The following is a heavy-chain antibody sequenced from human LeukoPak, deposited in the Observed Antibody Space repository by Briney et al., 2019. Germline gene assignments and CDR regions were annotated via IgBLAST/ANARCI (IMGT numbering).Heavy chain of an antibody. Sequence: XXXXSGFTFSDYYMSWIRQAPGKGLEWVSYISSSGSTIYYADSVKGRFTISRDNAKNSLYLQMNSLRAEDTAVYYCAXDVRGSSGWFDYYFDYWGQGTLVTVSS. J-gene: IGHJ4*02. CDR3: AXDVRGSSGWFDYYFDY. D-gene: IGHD6-19*01. CDR2: ISSSGSTI. CDR1: GFTFSDYY. V-gene: IGHV3-11*01.